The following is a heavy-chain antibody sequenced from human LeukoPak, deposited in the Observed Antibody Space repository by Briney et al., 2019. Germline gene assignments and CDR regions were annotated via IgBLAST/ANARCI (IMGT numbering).Heavy chain of an antibody. CDR3: ARDFYGTFDY. CDR2: MGIVGDT. Sequence: GGSLRLSCAASGFTLSNYDMHWVRQPLGKGLEWVSLMGIVGDTDYSGSVKGRFTISREDAKNSFFLQMNNLRVGDTAVYYSARDFYGTFDYWGQGTLVTVSS. D-gene: IGHD2/OR15-2a*01. J-gene: IGHJ4*02. CDR1: GFTLSNYD. V-gene: IGHV3-13*01.